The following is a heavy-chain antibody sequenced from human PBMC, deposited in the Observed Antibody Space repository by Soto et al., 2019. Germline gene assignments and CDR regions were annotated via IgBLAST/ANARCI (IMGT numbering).Heavy chain of an antibody. D-gene: IGHD3-22*01. V-gene: IGHV3-23*01. CDR3: ARGGYYDSTGYAN. Sequence: GGSLRISCRGAGLTCSCRATRWVRQAPGKGLEWVSGISVSGSTTYYADSVKGRFTISRDNSKNTLYLQMSSLRAEDTAVYYCARGGYYDSTGYANWGQGTLVTVSS. J-gene: IGHJ4*02. CDR2: ISVSGSTT. CDR1: GLTCSCRA.